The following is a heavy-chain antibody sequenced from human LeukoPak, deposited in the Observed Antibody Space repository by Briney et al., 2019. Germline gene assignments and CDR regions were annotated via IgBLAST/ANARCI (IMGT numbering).Heavy chain of an antibody. CDR2: ISWNSGSI. CDR3: AKVGGYDSSGYIDY. CDR1: GFTFDDYA. Sequence: GRSLRLSCAASGFTFDDYAMHWVRQAPGNGLEWVSGISWNSGSIGYADSVKGRLTISRDNAKNSLYLQMNSLRAEDTALYYCAKVGGYDSSGYIDYWGQGTLVTVSS. V-gene: IGHV3-9*01. D-gene: IGHD3-22*01. J-gene: IGHJ4*02.